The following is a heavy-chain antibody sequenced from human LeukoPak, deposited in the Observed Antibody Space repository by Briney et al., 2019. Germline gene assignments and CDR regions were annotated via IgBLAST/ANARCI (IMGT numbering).Heavy chain of an antibody. CDR2: IDPSDSYT. CDR1: GYTFTNYL. J-gene: IGHJ4*02. CDR3: ARHKGDGYSFDS. V-gene: IGHV5-10-1*01. D-gene: IGHD5-24*01. Sequence: GESLEISCQGSGYTFTNYLITWVRQMPGKGLESMGRIDPSDSYTDCSPSFQGHVSISADKSISTAYLQWSSLKASDTAMYYCARHKGDGYSFDSWGQGTLVTVSS.